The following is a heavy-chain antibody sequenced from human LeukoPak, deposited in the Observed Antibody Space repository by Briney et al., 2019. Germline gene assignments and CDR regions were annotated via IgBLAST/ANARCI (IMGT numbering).Heavy chain of an antibody. CDR1: GGSISGWY. Sequence: PSETLSLTCTVSGGSISGWYWSWIRQPPGKGLEWIGYIYGSGYTNYNPSLKSRVTMSIDASKNHFSLKLTSVTAADTATYYCARETSLAGFASGLGFNYWGQGILVTVSS. D-gene: IGHD6-19*01. V-gene: IGHV4-59*01. CDR3: ARETSLAGFASGLGFNY. CDR2: IYGSGYT. J-gene: IGHJ4*02.